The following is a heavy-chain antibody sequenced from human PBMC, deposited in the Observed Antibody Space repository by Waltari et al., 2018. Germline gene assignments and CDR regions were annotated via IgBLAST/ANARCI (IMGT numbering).Heavy chain of an antibody. D-gene: IGHD3-22*01. CDR1: GFTFSAYA. J-gene: IGHJ4*02. V-gene: IGHV3-30*01. Sequence: QVQLVESGGGVVQPGRSLRLSCAASGFTFSAYAMHWVRQAPGKGLEWVAVVSYDGSNKDYADSLRGRFTISRDNSKNTLYLQMNSLRAEDTAVYYCARDLEDYYDTTGYPDYWGQGTLVTVSS. CDR2: VSYDGSNK. CDR3: ARDLEDYYDTTGYPDY.